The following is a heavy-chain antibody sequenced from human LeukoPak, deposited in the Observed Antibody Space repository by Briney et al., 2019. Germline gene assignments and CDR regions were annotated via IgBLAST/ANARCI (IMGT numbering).Heavy chain of an antibody. CDR3: ARDVWIVRATDY. CDR1: GYTFTSYG. D-gene: IGHD1-26*01. V-gene: IGHV1-18*01. CDR2: ISAYNGST. Sequence: ASVKVSCKASGYTFTSYGISWVRQAPGQGLEWMGWISAYNGSTNHAQKLQGRVTMTTDTSTSTAYMELRSLRSDDTAVYYCARDVWIVRATDYWGQGTLVTVSS. J-gene: IGHJ4*02.